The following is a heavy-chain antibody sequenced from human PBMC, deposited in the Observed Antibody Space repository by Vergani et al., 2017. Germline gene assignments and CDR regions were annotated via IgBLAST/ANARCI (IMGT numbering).Heavy chain of an antibody. Sequence: QVQLQESGPGLVKPSQTLSLTCTVSGGSISSGSYYWSWIRQPAGKGLEWIGRIYTSGSTNYNPSLKSRVTISVDTSKNQFSLKLSSVTAADTAVYYCARDSTSDIWSVYYYYGMDVWGQGTTVTVSS. D-gene: IGHD3-3*01. CDR1: GGSISSGSYY. J-gene: IGHJ6*02. CDR3: ARDSTSDIWSVYYYYGMDV. V-gene: IGHV4-61*02. CDR2: IYTSGST.